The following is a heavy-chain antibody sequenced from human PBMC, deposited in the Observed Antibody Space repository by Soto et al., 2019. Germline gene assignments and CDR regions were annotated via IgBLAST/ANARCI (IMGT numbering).Heavy chain of an antibody. CDR2: IIPILGIA. D-gene: IGHD2-8*01. Sequence: QVQLVQSGAEVKKPGSSVKVSCKASGGTFSSYTISWVRQAPGQGLEWMGRIIPILGIANYAQKFQGRATITADKSTSTGYMELSSLRSEDTAVSYCASNPDEYCPNGVCSTNCFDPWGQGTLVTVSS. CDR3: ASNPDEYCPNGVCSTNCFDP. CDR1: GGTFSSYT. V-gene: IGHV1-69*02. J-gene: IGHJ5*02.